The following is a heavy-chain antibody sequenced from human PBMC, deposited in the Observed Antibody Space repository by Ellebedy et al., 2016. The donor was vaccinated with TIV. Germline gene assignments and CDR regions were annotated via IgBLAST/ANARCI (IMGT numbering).Heavy chain of an antibody. CDR3: ARDRAYSSSWYNWFDP. J-gene: IGHJ5*02. D-gene: IGHD6-13*01. V-gene: IGHV3-23*01. Sequence: GESLKISXAASGFTFSSYAMSWVRQAPGKGLEWVATIGGRRGDTNYADFVKGRFTISRDNSKNTLYLQLNSLRAEDAAVYYCARDRAYSSSWYNWFDPWGQGTLVTVSS. CDR2: IGGRRGDT. CDR1: GFTFSSYA.